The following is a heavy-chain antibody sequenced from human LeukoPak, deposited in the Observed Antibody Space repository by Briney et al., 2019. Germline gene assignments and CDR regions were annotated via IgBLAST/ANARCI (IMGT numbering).Heavy chain of an antibody. D-gene: IGHD1-26*01. CDR2: INGNGAAT. CDR1: GFTFNNYA. V-gene: IGHV3-23*01. Sequence: GRSLRLSCVASGFTFNNYAMHWVRQAPGKGLEWVSTINGNGAATYYADSFKGRFLISRDDSKSTVYLRMNKLRVEDSGLYYCANGLAASGNFLLRDYYYFIDVWGKGTRSSSP. CDR3: ANGLAASGNFLLRDYYYFIDV. J-gene: IGHJ6*03.